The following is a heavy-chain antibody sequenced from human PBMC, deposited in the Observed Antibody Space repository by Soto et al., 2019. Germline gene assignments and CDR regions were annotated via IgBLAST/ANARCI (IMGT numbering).Heavy chain of an antibody. CDR2: INPNSGGT. V-gene: IGHV1-2*02. D-gene: IGHD3-9*01. CDR3: ARDYDILTGYRLGYYYYGMDV. Sequence: QVQLVQSGAEVKKPGASVKVSCKASGYTFTGYYMHWVRQAPGQGLEWMGWINPNSGGTNYAQKFQGRVNMTRDTSISTAYMELSRLRSDDTAVYYCARDYDILTGYRLGYYYYGMDVWGQGTTVTVSS. J-gene: IGHJ6*02. CDR1: GYTFTGYY.